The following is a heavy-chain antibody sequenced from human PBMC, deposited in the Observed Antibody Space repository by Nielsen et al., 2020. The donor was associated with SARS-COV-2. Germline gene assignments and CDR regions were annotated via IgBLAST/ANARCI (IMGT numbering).Heavy chain of an antibody. CDR2: INSDGSST. Sequence: WIRQPPGKGLVWVSRINSDGSSTSYADSVKGRFTISRDNAKNTLYLQMNSLRAEDTAVYYCARDRITMVRGVRHYGMDVWGQGTTVTVSS. CDR3: ARDRITMVRGVRHYGMDV. V-gene: IGHV3-74*01. J-gene: IGHJ6*02. D-gene: IGHD3-10*01.